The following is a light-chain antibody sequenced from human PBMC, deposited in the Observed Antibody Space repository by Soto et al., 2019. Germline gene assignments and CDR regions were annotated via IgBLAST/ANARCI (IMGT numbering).Light chain of an antibody. CDR3: QYYDSLRT. CDR1: QSVDSTY. J-gene: IGKJ1*01. CDR2: GAS. Sequence: PGERATLSCRASQSVDSTYLTWYQQQPGQAPRLLIYGASGRATGVPDRFSGIGSGTDFTPTVCRLDPEDSAVDVCQYYDSLRTFAQGTKV. V-gene: IGKV3-20*01.